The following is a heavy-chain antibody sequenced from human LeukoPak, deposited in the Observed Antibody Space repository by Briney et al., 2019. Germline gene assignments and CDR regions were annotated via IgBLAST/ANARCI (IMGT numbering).Heavy chain of an antibody. Sequence: SEALSLTCTVSGGSMNTYYWTWIRQPPGKGLEWIGHIHYSGSTDYNPSLKSRVTISIDTSKNQFSLRLSSVTAADTAVYYCARFGSRRLVRGYYYYMDVWGKGTTVTVSS. CDR3: ARFGSRRLVRGYYYYMDV. J-gene: IGHJ6*03. V-gene: IGHV4-59*01. CDR1: GGSMNTYY. D-gene: IGHD2-8*02. CDR2: IHYSGST.